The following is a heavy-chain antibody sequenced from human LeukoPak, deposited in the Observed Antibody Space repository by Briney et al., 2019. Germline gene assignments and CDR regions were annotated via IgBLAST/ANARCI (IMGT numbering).Heavy chain of an antibody. V-gene: IGHV1-18*01. CDR1: GYTFTSFG. CDR3: AGTCPLLYCSSSFFDP. Sequence: ASVKVSCKTSGYTFTSFGISWVRQAPGQGLEWMGWISAYNGDTKSAPKFQGRVTMTTDTPTTTAYMDLRSLRSDDTAVYYCAGTCPLLYCSSSFFDPWGRGTLVTVSS. J-gene: IGHJ5*02. D-gene: IGHD2-2*01. CDR2: ISAYNGDT.